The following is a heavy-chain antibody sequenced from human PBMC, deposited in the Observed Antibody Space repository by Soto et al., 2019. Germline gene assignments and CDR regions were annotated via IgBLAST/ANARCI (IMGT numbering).Heavy chain of an antibody. CDR3: SRDRGPASSWFGWFDP. CDR2: INAGNGNT. J-gene: IGHJ5*02. Sequence: EASVKVSCKASGYTFTSYAMHWVRQAPGQRLEWMGWINAGNGNTKYSQKFQGRVTMTTDTSTSTAYMELRSLNTEDTAVYYCSRDRGPASSWFGWFDPWGQGTQVTVSS. CDR1: GYTFTSYA. D-gene: IGHD6-13*01. V-gene: IGHV1-3*01.